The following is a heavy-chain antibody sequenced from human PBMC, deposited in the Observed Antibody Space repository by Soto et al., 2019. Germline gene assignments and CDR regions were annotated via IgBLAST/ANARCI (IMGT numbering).Heavy chain of an antibody. J-gene: IGHJ5*01. CDR3: TAGLAHADDDS. V-gene: IGHV3-15*05. CDR2: IKRKMEGETT. Sequence: EVQLVEAGGGLVKPGGSLTLSCATSGFTFKDAWVSWVRQAPGKGLEWVGRIKRKMEGETTDYAAPVKSRFSISRDDSKNTLYLQMNRLKTEDTAVYYCTAGLAHADDDSWGQGTLVPVSS. D-gene: IGHD2-15*01. CDR1: GFTFKDAW.